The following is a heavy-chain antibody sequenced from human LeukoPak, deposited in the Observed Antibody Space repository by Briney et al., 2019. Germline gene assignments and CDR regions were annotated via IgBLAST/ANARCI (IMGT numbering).Heavy chain of an antibody. J-gene: IGHJ6*03. D-gene: IGHD3-10*01. CDR2: IYHSGST. V-gene: IGHV4-38-2*01. CDR3: ARGAPYGSGSPLYYYYYYMDV. CDR1: GYSISSGYY. Sequence: SETLSLTCAVSGYSISSGYYWGWLRQPPGKGLEWIGSIYHSGSTYYNPSLKSRVTISVDTSKNQFSLKLSSVTAADTAVYYCARGAPYGSGSPLYYYYYYMDVWGKGTTVTVSS.